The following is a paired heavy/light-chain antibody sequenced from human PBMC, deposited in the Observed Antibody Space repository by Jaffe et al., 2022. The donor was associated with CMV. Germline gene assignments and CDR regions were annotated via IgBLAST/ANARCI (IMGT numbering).Heavy chain of an antibody. CDR3: ARDEALYYDFWSGYASNYYYYGMDV. D-gene: IGHD3-3*01. CDR2: ISSSSSYI. J-gene: IGHJ6*02. V-gene: IGHV3-21*01. Sequence: EVQLVESGGGLVKPGGSLRLSCAASGFTFSSYSMNWVRQAPGKGLEWVSSISSSSSYIYYADSVKGRFTISRDNAKNSLYLQMNSLRAEDTAVYYCARDEALYYDFWSGYASNYYYYGMDVWGQGTTVTVSS. CDR1: GFTFSSYS.
Light chain of an antibody. CDR1: QSISSY. Sequence: DIQMTQSPSSLSASVGDRVTITCRASQSISSYLNWYQQKPGKAPKLLIYAASSLQSGVPSRFSGSGSGTDFTLTISSLQPEDFATYYCQQSYSTPGTFGPGTKVDIK. CDR3: QQSYSTPGT. V-gene: IGKV1-39*01. CDR2: AAS. J-gene: IGKJ3*01.